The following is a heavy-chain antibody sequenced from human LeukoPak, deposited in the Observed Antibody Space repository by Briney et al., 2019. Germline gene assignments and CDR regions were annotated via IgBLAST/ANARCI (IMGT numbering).Heavy chain of an antibody. J-gene: IGHJ4*02. D-gene: IGHD3-22*01. Sequence: SETLSLTYAVSGGSISSGGYSWSWIRQPPGKGLEWIGYIYHSGSTYYNPSLKSRVTISVDRSKNQFSLKLSSVTAADTAVYYCARVGEDYYDSSGYWRGFFDYWGQGTLVTVSS. CDR3: ARVGEDYYDSSGYWRGFFDY. V-gene: IGHV4-30-2*01. CDR1: GGSISSGGYS. CDR2: IYHSGST.